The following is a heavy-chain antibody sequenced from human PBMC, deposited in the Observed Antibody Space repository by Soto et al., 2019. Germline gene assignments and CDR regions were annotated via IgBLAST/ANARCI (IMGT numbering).Heavy chain of an antibody. V-gene: IGHV1-18*01. CDR1: GYTFTSYG. Sequence: ASVKVSCKASGYTFTSYGISWVRQAPGQGLEWMGWISAYNGNTNYAQKLQGRVTMTTDTSTSTAYMELRSLRSDDTAVYYCARDVVVGAAPSTNWFDPWGQGSLVTAPQ. D-gene: IGHD2-15*01. CDR2: ISAYNGNT. J-gene: IGHJ5*02. CDR3: ARDVVVGAAPSTNWFDP.